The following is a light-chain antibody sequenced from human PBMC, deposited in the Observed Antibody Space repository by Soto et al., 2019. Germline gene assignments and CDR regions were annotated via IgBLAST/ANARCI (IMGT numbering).Light chain of an antibody. Sequence: EIVMTQSPATLSVSPGERATLSCRASQSVSSNLAWYQQKPGQAPRLLIYGASTRATGIPARFSGSGSGTEFTLTISSLQSEDFAVYYCQQYNNWITFGGGT. CDR3: QQYNNWIT. V-gene: IGKV3-15*01. CDR1: QSVSSN. J-gene: IGKJ4*01. CDR2: GAS.